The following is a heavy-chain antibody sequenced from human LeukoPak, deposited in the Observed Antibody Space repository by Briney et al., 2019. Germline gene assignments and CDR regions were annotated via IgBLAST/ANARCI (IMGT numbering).Heavy chain of an antibody. J-gene: IGHJ6*03. D-gene: IGHD2-15*01. CDR2: INHSGST. CDR1: GGSFSGYY. V-gene: IGHV4-34*01. Sequence: SETLSLTCAVYGGSFSGYYWSWLRQPPGKGLEWIGEINHSGSTNYNPSLKSRVTISVDTSKNQFSLKLSSVTAADTAVYYCASLLGYCSGNRCPSSANYYYYMDVWGRGTTVTVSS. CDR3: ASLLGYCSGNRCPSSANYYYYMDV.